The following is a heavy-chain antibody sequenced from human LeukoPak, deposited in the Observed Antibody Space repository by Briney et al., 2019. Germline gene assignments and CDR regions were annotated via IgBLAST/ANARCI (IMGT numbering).Heavy chain of an antibody. CDR1: GFTFSSYG. J-gene: IGHJ4*02. Sequence: GGSLRPSCAASGFTFSSYGMHWVRQAPGKGLEWVAVISYDGSNKYYADSVKGRFTISRDNSKNTLYLQMNSLRAEDTAVYYCATSSWWYYFDYWGQGTLVTVSS. D-gene: IGHD6-13*01. CDR3: ATSSWWYYFDY. CDR2: ISYDGSNK. V-gene: IGHV3-30*03.